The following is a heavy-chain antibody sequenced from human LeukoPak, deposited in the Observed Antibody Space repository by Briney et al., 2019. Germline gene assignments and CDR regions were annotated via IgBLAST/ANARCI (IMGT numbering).Heavy chain of an antibody. CDR2: IYYSGTT. J-gene: IGHJ6*03. V-gene: IGHV4-61*02. CDR1: GGSISSGSYY. Sequence: SQTLSLTCTVSGGSISSGSYYWSWIRQPAGKGLEWIGTIYYSGTTYYNPSLESRATISEDTSENQFSLTLRSVTAADTAVYYCARQISDYYYYYIDVWGKGTTVTVSS. CDR3: ARQISDYYYYYIDV. D-gene: IGHD3-10*01.